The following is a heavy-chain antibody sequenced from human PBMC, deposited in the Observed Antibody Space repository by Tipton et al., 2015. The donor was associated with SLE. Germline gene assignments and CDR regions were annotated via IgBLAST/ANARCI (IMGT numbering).Heavy chain of an antibody. Sequence: GSLRLSCAASGFTFSSYGMHWVRQAPGKGLEWVAFIRYDGSNKYYADSVKGRFTISRDNAKNSLYLQMNSLRAEDTAVYYCARARLTVNYFDYWGQGTLVTVSS. V-gene: IGHV3-30*02. J-gene: IGHJ4*02. CDR1: GFTFSSYG. CDR2: IRYDGSNK. CDR3: ARARLTVNYFDY. D-gene: IGHD4-17*01.